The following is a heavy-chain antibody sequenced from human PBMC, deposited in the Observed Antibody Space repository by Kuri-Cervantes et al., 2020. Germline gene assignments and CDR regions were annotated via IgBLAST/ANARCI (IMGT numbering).Heavy chain of an antibody. D-gene: IGHD3-10*01. CDR2: IYYSGST. CDR3: ARVEGSGSYFLS. V-gene: IGHV4-38-2*01. Sequence: ESLKISCAASGFIFSDYYMSWIRQAPGKGLEWIGSIYYSGSTYYNPSLKSRVTISVDTSKNQFSLKLSSVTAADTAVYYCARVEGSGSYFLSWGQGTLVTVSS. J-gene: IGHJ4*02. CDR1: GFIFSDYY.